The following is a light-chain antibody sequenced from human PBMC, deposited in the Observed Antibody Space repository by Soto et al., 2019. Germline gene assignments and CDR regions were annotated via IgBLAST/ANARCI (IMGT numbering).Light chain of an antibody. Sequence: EIVLTQSPGTLSLSPGGRVTLSCRASQSVSSSYLAWYQQKPGQAPRLLFYGASSRATGIPDRFSGSGSGTDFILTISRLEPDDFAVYYCQQYGRSPWTFGQGTKVDIK. V-gene: IGKV3-20*01. CDR1: QSVSSSY. J-gene: IGKJ1*01. CDR2: GAS. CDR3: QQYGRSPWT.